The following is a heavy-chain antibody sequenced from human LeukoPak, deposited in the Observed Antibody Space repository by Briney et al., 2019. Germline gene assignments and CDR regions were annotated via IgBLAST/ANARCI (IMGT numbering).Heavy chain of an antibody. CDR3: ARGTSSGWYSEGDNWFDP. CDR1: GGTFSSYA. D-gene: IGHD6-19*01. CDR2: IIPIFGTA. J-gene: IGHJ5*02. V-gene: IGHV1-69*06. Sequence: GASVKVSCKASGGTFSSYAISWVRQAPGQGLEWMGGIIPIFGTANYAQKFQGRVTITADKSTSTAYMELSSLRSEDTAVYYCARGTSSGWYSEGDNWFDPWGQGTLVTVSS.